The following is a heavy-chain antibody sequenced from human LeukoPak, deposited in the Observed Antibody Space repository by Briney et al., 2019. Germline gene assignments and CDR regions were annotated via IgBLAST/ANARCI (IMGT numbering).Heavy chain of an antibody. V-gene: IGHV1-69*13. D-gene: IGHD3-22*01. CDR1: GGTFSSYA. CDR3: ARDYYDSSGYYYIDY. Sequence: GASVKVSCKASGGTFSSYAISWVRQAPGQGLEWMGGIIPILGTANYAQKFQGRVTITADESTSTAYMELSSLRSEGTAVYYCARDYYDSSGYYYIDYWGQGTLVTVSS. CDR2: IIPILGTA. J-gene: IGHJ4*02.